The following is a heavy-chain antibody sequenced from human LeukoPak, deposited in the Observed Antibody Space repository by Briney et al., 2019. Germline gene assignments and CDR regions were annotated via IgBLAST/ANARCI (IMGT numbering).Heavy chain of an antibody. CDR3: ARDRYFGFDP. J-gene: IGHJ5*02. V-gene: IGHV4-31*03. CDR1: GGSISSGGYY. Sequence: SQTLSPTCTVSGGSISSGGYYWSWIRQHPGKGLEWIGYIYYSGSTYYNPSLKSRVTISVDTSKNQFSLKLSSVTAADTAVYYCARDRYFGFDPWGQGTLVTVSS. D-gene: IGHD3-9*01. CDR2: IYYSGST.